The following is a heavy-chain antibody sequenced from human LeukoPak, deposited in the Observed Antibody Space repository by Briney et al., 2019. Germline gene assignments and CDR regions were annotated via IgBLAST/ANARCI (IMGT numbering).Heavy chain of an antibody. CDR3: ASMCDFWSGFFDY. D-gene: IGHD3-3*01. J-gene: IGHJ4*02. CDR2: IYYSGST. CDR1: GGSISSSSYY. Sequence: SETLSLTCTVSGGSISSSSYYWGWIRQPPGKGLEWIGSIYYSGSTYYNPSLKSRVTISVDTSKNQFSLKLSSVTAADTAVYYCASMCDFWSGFFDYWGQGTLVTVSS. V-gene: IGHV4-39*01.